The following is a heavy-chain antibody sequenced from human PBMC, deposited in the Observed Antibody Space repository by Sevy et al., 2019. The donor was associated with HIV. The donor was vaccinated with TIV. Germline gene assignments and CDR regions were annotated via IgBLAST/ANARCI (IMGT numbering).Heavy chain of an antibody. CDR1: GFIFTDYW. Sequence: GGSLRLSCETSGFIFTDYWMSWVRQIPGKGLEWVATIKQDQSEKYYVDSVKGRFAISRDNAKNSLYLQMNSLRDEDTAVYYCARKIAAAGKGIDYWGQGTLVTVSS. CDR3: ARKIAAAGKGIDY. D-gene: IGHD6-13*01. J-gene: IGHJ4*02. V-gene: IGHV3-7*01. CDR2: IKQDQSEK.